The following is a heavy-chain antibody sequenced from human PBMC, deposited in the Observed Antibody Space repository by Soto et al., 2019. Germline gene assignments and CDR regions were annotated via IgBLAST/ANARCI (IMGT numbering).Heavy chain of an antibody. J-gene: IGHJ4*02. D-gene: IGHD3-16*01. CDR2: IISNSDGGTT. Sequence: EVQLVESGGGLGEPGGSLRLSCAASGFSFNSAWMSWFRQAPGRGLEWVGRIISNSDGGTTEYAAPVNGRFSISRDDSKNTLYLQTNSLKTEDTAVYYCTTDEGDSRSFYNFDYWGQGTLVTVSS. CDR3: TTDEGDSRSFYNFDY. CDR1: GFSFNSAW. V-gene: IGHV3-15*07.